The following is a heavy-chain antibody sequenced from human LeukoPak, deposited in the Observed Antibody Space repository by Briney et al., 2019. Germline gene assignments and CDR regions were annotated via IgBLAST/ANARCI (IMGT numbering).Heavy chain of an antibody. CDR1: GFTFSSYG. V-gene: IGHV3-30*02. Sequence: GGSLRLSCAASGFTFSSYGMHWVRQAPGKGLEWVAFIRYDGSNKYYADSAKGRFTISRDNSKNTLYLQMNSLRAEDTAVYYCAKEGYYDFWSGYRHPFDYWGQGTLVTVSS. D-gene: IGHD3-3*01. CDR2: IRYDGSNK. CDR3: AKEGYYDFWSGYRHPFDY. J-gene: IGHJ4*02.